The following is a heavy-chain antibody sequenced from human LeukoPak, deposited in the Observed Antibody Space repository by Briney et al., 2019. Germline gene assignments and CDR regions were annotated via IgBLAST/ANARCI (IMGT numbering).Heavy chain of an antibody. CDR2: IYYSGST. D-gene: IGHD2-15*01. CDR1: GGSISSYY. Sequence: PSETLSLTCTVSGGSISSYYWSWIRQPPGKGLEWIGYIYYSGSTNYNPSLKSRVTISVDTSKNQFSLKLSSVTAADTAVYYCARELPAYWFDPWGQGTLVTVSS. J-gene: IGHJ5*02. CDR3: ARELPAYWFDP. V-gene: IGHV4-59*01.